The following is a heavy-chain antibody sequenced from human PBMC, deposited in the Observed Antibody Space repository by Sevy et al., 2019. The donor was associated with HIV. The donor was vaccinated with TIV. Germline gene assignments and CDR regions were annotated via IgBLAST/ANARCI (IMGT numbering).Heavy chain of an antibody. CDR1: GYTFTSYY. V-gene: IGHV1-46*01. J-gene: IGHJ5*02. CDR2: INPSGGST. D-gene: IGHD3-3*01. Sequence: ASVKVSCKASGYTFTSYYMHWVRQAPGQGLEWMGIINPSGGSTSYAQKFQGRVTMTRDTSTSTVYMELSSLRSEDTAAYYCARDPRDTIFGVDRNWFDPWGQGTLVTVSS. CDR3: ARDPRDTIFGVDRNWFDP.